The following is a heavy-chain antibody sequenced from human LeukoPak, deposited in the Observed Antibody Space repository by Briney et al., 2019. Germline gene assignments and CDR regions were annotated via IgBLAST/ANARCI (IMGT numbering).Heavy chain of an antibody. CDR1: GFTFDDYA. J-gene: IGHJ3*02. CDR2: ISWNSGSI. V-gene: IGHV3-9*01. CDR3: ASTIWSDAFDI. Sequence: GWSLRLSCAASGFTFDDYAMHWVRHAPGKGLEWVSGISWNSGSIGYADSVKGRFTISRGNAKNSLYLQMNSLRAEDTALYYCASTIWSDAFDIWGQGTMVTVSS. D-gene: IGHD3-3*01.